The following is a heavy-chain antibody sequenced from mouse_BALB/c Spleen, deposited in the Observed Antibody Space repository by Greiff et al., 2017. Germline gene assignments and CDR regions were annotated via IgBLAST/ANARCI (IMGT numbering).Heavy chain of an antibody. V-gene: IGHV1-82*01. CDR3: ARGGVVNYFDY. D-gene: IGHD1-1*01. Sequence: VQLQQSGPELVKPGASVKISCKASGYAFSSSWMNWVKQRPGQGLEWIGRIYPGDGDTNYNGKFKGKATLTADKSSSTAYMQLSSLTSVDSAVYFCARGGVVNYFDYWGQGTTLTVSS. CDR2: IYPGDGDT. CDR1: GYAFSSSW. J-gene: IGHJ2*01.